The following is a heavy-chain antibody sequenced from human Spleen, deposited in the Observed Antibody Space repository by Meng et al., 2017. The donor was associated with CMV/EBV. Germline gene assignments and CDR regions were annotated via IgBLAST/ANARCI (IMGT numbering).Heavy chain of an antibody. CDR1: GSTFTGYY. CDR3: ARVWSLAARVYYFDY. D-gene: IGHD6-6*01. CDR2: INPNSGGT. J-gene: IGHJ4*02. V-gene: IGHV1-2*02. Sequence: SGSTFTGYYMHWVRQAPGQGLEWMGWINPNSGGTNYAQKFQGRVTMTRDTSISTAYMELSRLRSDDTAVYYCARVWSLAARVYYFDYWGQGTLVTVSS.